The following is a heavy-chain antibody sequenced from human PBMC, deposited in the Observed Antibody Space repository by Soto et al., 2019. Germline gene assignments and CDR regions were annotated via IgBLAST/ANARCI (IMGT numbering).Heavy chain of an antibody. Sequence: CKASGYTFTSYYMHWVRQAPGQGLEWMGIINPSGGSTSYAQKFQGRVTMTRDTSTSTVYMELSSLRSEDTAVYYCARGRYRTYYYDSTPPAGAFDIWGQGTMVTVSS. CDR1: GYTFTSYY. J-gene: IGHJ3*02. CDR2: INPSGGST. V-gene: IGHV1-46*01. CDR3: ARGRYRTYYYDSTPPAGAFDI. D-gene: IGHD3-22*01.